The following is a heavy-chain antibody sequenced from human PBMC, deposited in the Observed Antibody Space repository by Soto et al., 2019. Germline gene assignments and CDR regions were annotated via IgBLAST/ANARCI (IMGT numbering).Heavy chain of an antibody. Sequence: GASVKVSCKASGYACSSYFVHWVRQAPGQGLGWLGLINPNGGRTTYAQKFQGRITMTRDTSSNTVYMDLSGLRSEDTAVYYCAKDIHYAASNSYFFYGLDVWGQGTTVTV. CDR2: INPNGGRT. D-gene: IGHD3-16*01. V-gene: IGHV1-46*01. CDR3: AKDIHYAASNSYFFYGLDV. J-gene: IGHJ6*02. CDR1: GYACSSYF.